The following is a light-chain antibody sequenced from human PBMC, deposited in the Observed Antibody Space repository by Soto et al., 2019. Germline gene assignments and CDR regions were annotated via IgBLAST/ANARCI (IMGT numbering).Light chain of an antibody. CDR1: QSISRS. J-gene: IGKJ3*01. Sequence: DIQMTQSPSTLSASVGDRVTITCRASQSISRSLAWYQQKSGKAPKLLIYDASSLESGVPSRFSGCGFGTEFTLTISGLQPDDFATYYCQQYQSYFLTFGPGTTVDMK. V-gene: IGKV1-5*01. CDR2: DAS. CDR3: QQYQSYFLT.